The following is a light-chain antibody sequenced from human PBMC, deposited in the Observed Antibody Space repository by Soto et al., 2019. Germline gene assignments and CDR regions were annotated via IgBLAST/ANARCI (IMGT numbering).Light chain of an antibody. CDR1: QSISSF. CDR3: QQCYSMPYT. J-gene: IGKJ2*01. Sequence: DIQMTQSPSSLSASVGDRVTITCRASQSISSFLNWYQQKPGNAHKYLIYAASMLRDGVPSRFSGSGSETHFTLTINSLQPEDFATYYCQQCYSMPYTFGQGTKLEIK. CDR2: AAS. V-gene: IGKV1-39*01.